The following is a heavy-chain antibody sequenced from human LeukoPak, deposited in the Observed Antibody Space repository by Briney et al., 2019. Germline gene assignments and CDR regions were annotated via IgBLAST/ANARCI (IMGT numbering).Heavy chain of an antibody. Sequence: PGGSLRLSCAASGFTFSSYWMSWVRQAPGKGLEWVANINQDGSAKDYGGSVEGRFTISRDNAKSSLYLQMNSLTAEDTAVYFCASAPNENYFDFWGQGTLVTVSS. CDR2: INQDGSAK. CDR3: ASAPNENYFDF. CDR1: GFTFSSYW. J-gene: IGHJ4*02. V-gene: IGHV3-7*01.